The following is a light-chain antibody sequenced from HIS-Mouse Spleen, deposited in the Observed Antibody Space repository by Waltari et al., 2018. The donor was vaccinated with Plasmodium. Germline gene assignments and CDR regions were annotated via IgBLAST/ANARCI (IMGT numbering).Light chain of an antibody. CDR3: QQYGSSSWT. J-gene: IGKJ1*01. Sequence: DIVLTQSTGTLSLSPGERATLSCRASQSVSSSYLAWYQQKPGQAPRLLIYGASSRATGIPDRFSGSGSGTDFTLTISRLEPEDFAVYYCQQYGSSSWTFGQGTKVEIK. V-gene: IGKV3-20*01. CDR2: GAS. CDR1: QSVSSSY.